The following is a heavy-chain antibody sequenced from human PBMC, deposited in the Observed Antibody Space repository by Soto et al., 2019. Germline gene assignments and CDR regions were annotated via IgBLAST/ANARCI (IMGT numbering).Heavy chain of an antibody. CDR1: GFTFSDYY. V-gene: IGHV3-11*01. CDR2: ISSSGSTI. J-gene: IGHJ6*02. Sequence: QVQLVESGGGLVKPGGSLRLSCAASGFTFSDYYMSWIRQAPGKGLEWVSYISSSGSTIYYADSVKGRFTISRDNAKNSLYLQMNSLRAEDTAVYYCARDGEKQQLVPPYYYYYGMDVWGQGTTVTVSS. D-gene: IGHD6-13*01. CDR3: ARDGEKQQLVPPYYYYYGMDV.